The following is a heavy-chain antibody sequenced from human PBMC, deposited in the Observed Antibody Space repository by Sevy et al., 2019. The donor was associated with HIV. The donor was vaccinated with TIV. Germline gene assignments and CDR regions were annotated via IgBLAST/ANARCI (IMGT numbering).Heavy chain of an antibody. CDR1: GFTFRSFS. Sequence: GGSLRLSCVASGFTFRSFSMHWVRQAPGKGLEWVAAIWYDGRTERYADSVQGRFTISRDNSKKTLYLQMNSLRDEDTAIYYCARDAERVIVPTAGLDSWGQGTLVTVSS. J-gene: IGHJ5*01. D-gene: IGHD1-1*01. CDR3: ARDAERVIVPTAGLDS. V-gene: IGHV3-33*01. CDR2: IWYDGRTE.